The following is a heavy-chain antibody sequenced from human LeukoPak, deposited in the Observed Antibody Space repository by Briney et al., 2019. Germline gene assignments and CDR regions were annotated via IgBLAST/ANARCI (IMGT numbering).Heavy chain of an antibody. CDR1: GFTFSSYA. Sequence: PGGSLRLSCAASGFTFSSYAMSWVRQAPGKGLEWVSAISGSGGSTYYADSVKGRFTISRDNSKNTLFLQMNSLRAEDTAVYYCARETGYSYGYGFDYWGQGTLVTVSS. J-gene: IGHJ4*02. V-gene: IGHV3-23*01. D-gene: IGHD5-18*01. CDR3: ARETGYSYGYGFDY. CDR2: ISGSGGST.